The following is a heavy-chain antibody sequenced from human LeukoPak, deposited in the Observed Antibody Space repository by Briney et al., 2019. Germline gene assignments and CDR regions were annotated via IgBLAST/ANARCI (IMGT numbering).Heavy chain of an antibody. CDR2: IKHDASEK. D-gene: IGHD2/OR15-2a*01. Sequence: GGSLRLSCVASGFTFSGYWMSWVRQAPGKGLEWVAHIKHDASEKYYVDSVKGRFTISRDNAKNSLYLSMNSLRSEDTAVYYCARTTKYSFDIWGQGTMVTVSS. CDR1: GFTFSGYW. CDR3: ARTTKYSFDI. J-gene: IGHJ3*02. V-gene: IGHV3-7*04.